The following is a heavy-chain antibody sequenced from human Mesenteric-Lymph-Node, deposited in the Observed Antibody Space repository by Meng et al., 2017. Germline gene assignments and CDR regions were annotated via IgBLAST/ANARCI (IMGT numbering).Heavy chain of an antibody. CDR2: ISSSSSYI. CDR1: GGSFSGYY. D-gene: IGHD2-15*01. J-gene: IGHJ4*02. V-gene: IGHV3-21*01. Sequence: GGSLRLSCAVYGGSFSGYYWSWVRQAPGKGLEWVSSISSSSSYIYYADSVKGRFTISRDNAKNSLYLQMNSLRAEDTAVYYCARAPKDIGWALVDYWGQGTLVTVSS. CDR3: ARAPKDIGWALVDY.